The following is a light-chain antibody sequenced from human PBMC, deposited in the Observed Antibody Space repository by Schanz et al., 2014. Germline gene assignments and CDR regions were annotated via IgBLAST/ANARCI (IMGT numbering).Light chain of an antibody. CDR3: QQYSHWPGKIFT. CDR2: WAS. CDR1: QSILYTSDSRDY. Sequence: DIVMTQSPDSLAVSLGERATIHCKSSQSILYTSDSRDYLAWYQHKPGQPPKLLIYWASTRQSGVPDRFSGSGSGTDFTLTISSLQAEDVAIYYCQQYSHWPGKIFTFGPGTKVDFK. V-gene: IGKV4-1*01. J-gene: IGKJ3*01.